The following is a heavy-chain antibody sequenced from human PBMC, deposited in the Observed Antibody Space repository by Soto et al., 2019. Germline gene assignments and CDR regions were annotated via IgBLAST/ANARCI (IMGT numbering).Heavy chain of an antibody. CDR3: AKDREVTMIVVVSFDY. J-gene: IGHJ4*02. CDR1: GFTFSSYA. CDR2: IIGRGGST. Sequence: EVQLLESGGGLVQPGGSLSLSCAASGFTFSSYAMSWVRQAPGKGLEWVSAIIGRGGSTYYADSVKGRFTIARDNSKNTLYLQMNSLRAEDTAGYYCAKDREVTMIVVVSFDYWGQGTLVTVSS. V-gene: IGHV3-23*01. D-gene: IGHD3-22*01.